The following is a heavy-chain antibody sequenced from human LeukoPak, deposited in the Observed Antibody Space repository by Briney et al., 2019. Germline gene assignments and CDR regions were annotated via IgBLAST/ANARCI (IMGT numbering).Heavy chain of an antibody. V-gene: IGHV3-48*01. CDR1: GFTFSSYS. J-gene: IGHJ3*02. CDR2: ISSSSSTI. Sequence: PGGSLRLSCAASGFTFSSYSMNWVRQAPGKGLEWVSYISSSSSTIYYADSVKGRFTISRDNAKNSLYLQMNSLRAEDTAVYYCARGEYDSSGYSNSAFDIWGQGTMVTVSS. CDR3: ARGEYDSSGYSNSAFDI. D-gene: IGHD3-22*01.